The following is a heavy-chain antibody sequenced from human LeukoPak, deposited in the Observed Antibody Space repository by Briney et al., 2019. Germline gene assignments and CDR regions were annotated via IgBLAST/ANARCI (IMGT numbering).Heavy chain of an antibody. J-gene: IGHJ4*02. CDR3: AITIAAAGYYFDY. V-gene: IGHV4-4*09. Sequence: SETLSLTCTVSGGSISSYYRSWIRQPPGKGLEWIGYIYTSGSTNYNPSLKSRATISVDTSKNQFSLKLSSVTAADTAVYYCAITIAAAGYYFDYWGQGTLVTVSS. D-gene: IGHD6-13*01. CDR1: GGSISSYY. CDR2: IYTSGST.